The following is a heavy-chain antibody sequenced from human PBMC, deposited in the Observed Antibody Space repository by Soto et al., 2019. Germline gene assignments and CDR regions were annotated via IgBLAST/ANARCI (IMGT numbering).Heavy chain of an antibody. CDR1: GLTFSSEA. J-gene: IGHJ4*02. D-gene: IGHD3-10*01. Sequence: GGSTGLSCAVSGLTFSSEAMHWVRQVPGKGLENVSAISNNGGSTYYANSVKGRFTISRDNSKNTLYLQMGSLRAEDMAVDYCERQGRAMSSYYFNYWGQVTLITFSS. CDR2: ISNNGGST. CDR3: ERQGRAMSSYYFNY. V-gene: IGHV3-64*01.